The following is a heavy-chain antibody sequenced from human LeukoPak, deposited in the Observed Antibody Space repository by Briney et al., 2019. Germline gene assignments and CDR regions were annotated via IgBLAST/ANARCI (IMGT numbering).Heavy chain of an antibody. CDR2: INHSGST. CDR3: ARTTHLYYYGSGSYYNIFSYMDV. CDR1: GGSISSYY. D-gene: IGHD3-10*01. V-gene: IGHV4-34*01. J-gene: IGHJ6*03. Sequence: SETLSLTCTVSGGSISSYYWSWIRQPPGKGLEWIGEINHSGSTNYNPSLKSRVTISVDTSKNQFSLKLSSVTAADTAVYYCARTTHLYYYGSGSYYNIFSYMDVWGEGTTVTISS.